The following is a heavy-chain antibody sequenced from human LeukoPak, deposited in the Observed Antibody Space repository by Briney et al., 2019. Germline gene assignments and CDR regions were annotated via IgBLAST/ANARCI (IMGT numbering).Heavy chain of an antibody. Sequence: GSLRLSCAASGFTFSSNAMSWVRQAPGKGLEWVSAISGSADRTYYADSVKGRFTISRDNSKNTLYLQMNSLRPEDTAIYYCAKESPYGSGSRNYYFHYWGQGTLVTVSS. J-gene: IGHJ4*02. CDR3: AKESPYGSGSRNYYFHY. V-gene: IGHV3-23*01. CDR1: GFTFSSNA. D-gene: IGHD3-10*01. CDR2: ISGSADRT.